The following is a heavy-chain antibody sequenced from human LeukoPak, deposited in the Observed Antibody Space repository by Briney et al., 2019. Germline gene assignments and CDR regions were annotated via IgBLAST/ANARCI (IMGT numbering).Heavy chain of an antibody. J-gene: IGHJ5*02. CDR3: ARDVDWFDP. CDR2: ISLEGSNK. V-gene: IGHV3-30*04. CDR1: GFTFSSYA. D-gene: IGHD2-15*01. Sequence: GGSLRLSCAASGFTFSSYAMHWSGQPQARGLDWGQLISLEGSNKYYADSVKGRFTISRDNSKNTLYLQMNSLRAEDTAVYYCARDVDWFDPWGQGTLVTVSS.